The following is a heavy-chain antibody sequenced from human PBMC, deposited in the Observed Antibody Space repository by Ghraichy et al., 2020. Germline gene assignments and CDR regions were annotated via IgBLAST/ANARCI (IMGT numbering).Heavy chain of an antibody. V-gene: IGHV3-30-3*01. Sequence: ISYDGSKKYYADSVRGRFTISRDNSKNTLYLQMNSLRAEDTAVYYCARPSDVYYYYVYMDVWGKGTTVTVS. J-gene: IGHJ6*03. CDR3: ARPSDVYYYYVYMDV. CDR2: ISYDGSKK.